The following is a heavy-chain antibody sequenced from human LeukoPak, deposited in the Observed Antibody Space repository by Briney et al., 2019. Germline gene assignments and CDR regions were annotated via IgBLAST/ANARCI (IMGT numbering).Heavy chain of an antibody. CDR3: ARHGAGNNYYYYMDV. CDR2: IYYSGST. V-gene: IGHV4-39*01. Sequence: SETQSLTCTVSGGSISSSSYYWGWIRQPPGKGLEWIGSIYYSGSTYYNPSLKSRVTISVDTSKNQLSLKLSSVTAADTAVYYCARHGAGNNYYYYMDVWGKGTTVTVSS. J-gene: IGHJ6*03. CDR1: GGSISSSSYY. D-gene: IGHD6-19*01.